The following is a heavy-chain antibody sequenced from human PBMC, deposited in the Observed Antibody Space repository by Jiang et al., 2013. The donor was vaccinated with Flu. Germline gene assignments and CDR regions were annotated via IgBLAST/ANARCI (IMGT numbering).Heavy chain of an antibody. CDR1: GGSISSSSYY. V-gene: IGHV4-39*01. CDR3: ASGAIHYYAMDV. J-gene: IGHJ6*02. CDR2: IYYSGST. Sequence: GLVKPSETLSLTCTVSGGSISSSSYYWGWIRQPPGKGLEWIGSIYYSGSTYYNPSLKSRVTISVDTSKNQFSLKLSSVTAADTAVYYCASGAIHYYAMDVWGQGITVTVSS.